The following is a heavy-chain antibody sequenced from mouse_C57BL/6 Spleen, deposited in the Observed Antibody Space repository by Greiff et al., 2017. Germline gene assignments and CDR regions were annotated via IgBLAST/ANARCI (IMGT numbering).Heavy chain of an antibody. CDR1: GYTFTDYY. Sequence: QVQLQQPGAELVRPGASVKLSCKASGYTFTDYYINWVKQRPGQGLEWIARMYPGSGNAYYNEKFKGKATLTAEKSSSTAYMQLSSLTSEDSAVYFCARGTVVEDDWGQGTTLTVSS. D-gene: IGHD1-1*01. CDR3: ARGTVVEDD. V-gene: IGHV1-76*01. J-gene: IGHJ2*01. CDR2: MYPGSGNA.